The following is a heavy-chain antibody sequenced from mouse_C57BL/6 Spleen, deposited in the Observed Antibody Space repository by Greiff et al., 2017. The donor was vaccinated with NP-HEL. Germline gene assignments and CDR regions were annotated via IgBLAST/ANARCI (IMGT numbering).Heavy chain of an antibody. J-gene: IGHJ4*01. CDR3: AREWDYGSSLYAMDY. D-gene: IGHD1-1*01. CDR2: ISSGGSYT. Sequence: EVQLVESGGDLVKPGGSLKLSCAASGFTFSSYGMSWVRQTPDKRLEWVATISSGGSYTYYPDSVKGRFTISRDNAKNTLYLQMSSLKSEDTAMYYCAREWDYGSSLYAMDYWGQGTSVTVSS. V-gene: IGHV5-6*01. CDR1: GFTFSSYG.